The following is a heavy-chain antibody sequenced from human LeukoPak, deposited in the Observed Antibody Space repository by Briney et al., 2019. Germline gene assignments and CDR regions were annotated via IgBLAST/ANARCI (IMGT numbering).Heavy chain of an antibody. Sequence: PGESLKISCKVSGYSFINYWIGWVRQMPGKGLEWMGIVYPGDSNTRYSPSFQGQVTFSADKSINTAYLQWSSLKASDTAMYYCARHVGMSTITAFDIWGQGTMVTVSS. CDR3: ARHVGMSTITAFDI. CDR1: GYSFINYW. CDR2: VYPGDSNT. J-gene: IGHJ3*02. D-gene: IGHD5-24*01. V-gene: IGHV5-51*01.